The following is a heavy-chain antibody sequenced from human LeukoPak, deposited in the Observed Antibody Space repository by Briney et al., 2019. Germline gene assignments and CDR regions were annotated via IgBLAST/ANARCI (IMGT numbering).Heavy chain of an antibody. CDR3: ARGYDILTGYFQFDY. Sequence: ASVKVSCKASGYTFTSYYMHWVRQAPGQGLEWMGVINPSDDNTGYALKFQGRVTMTRDMSTSTVYMELSSLRSEDTAVYYCARGYDILTGYFQFDYWGQGTLVTVSS. V-gene: IGHV1-46*01. D-gene: IGHD3-9*01. CDR2: INPSDDNT. CDR1: GYTFTSYY. J-gene: IGHJ4*02.